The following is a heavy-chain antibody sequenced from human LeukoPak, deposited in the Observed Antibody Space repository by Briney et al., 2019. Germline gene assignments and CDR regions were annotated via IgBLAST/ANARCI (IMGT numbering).Heavy chain of an antibody. Sequence: SETLSLTCTVSGYSLSSGFFCDWIRQSPGKGLEWIGSIYSSGSTYYNPSLKSRVTISVDTSKNQFSLRLSSVTAADTAVYYCARLHSTHSSNSWGQGTLVTVSS. CDR3: ARLHSTHSSNS. V-gene: IGHV4-38-2*02. CDR1: GYSLSSGFF. CDR2: IYSSGST. D-gene: IGHD6-13*01. J-gene: IGHJ4*02.